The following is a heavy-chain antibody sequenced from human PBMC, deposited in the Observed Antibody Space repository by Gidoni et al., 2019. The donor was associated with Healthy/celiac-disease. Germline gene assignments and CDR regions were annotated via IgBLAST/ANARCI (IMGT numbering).Heavy chain of an antibody. V-gene: IGHV3-48*01. J-gene: IGHJ4*02. Sequence: EVQLVESGGGFVQPGGGLRRACAGAGVTFSSYTTTWVRRAPGQGLGWVSYITSSRPSIYSAASVKGRFTVSRATAKNSLYLQMISLRAEDTATYYCARDARSGWYLGYRGQGTLVTVSS. CDR3: ARDARSGWYLGY. CDR2: ITSSRPSI. D-gene: IGHD6-19*01. CDR1: GVTFSSYT.